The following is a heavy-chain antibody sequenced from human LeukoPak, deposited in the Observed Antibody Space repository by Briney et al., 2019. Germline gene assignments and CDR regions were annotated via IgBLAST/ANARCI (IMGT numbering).Heavy chain of an antibody. Sequence: GGSLSLSRAASALTVISNYMVSVRQAPGKGLEWVSVIYRGGSTYYADSVKGRFTISRDNSKNTLYLQMNSLRAEHTAVHYCARGQSTVTTVNWVNAWGQGALVTVSS. CDR2: IYRGGST. J-gene: IGHJ5*02. CDR1: ALTVISNY. CDR3: ARGQSTVTTVNWVNA. V-gene: IGHV3-53*01. D-gene: IGHD4-17*01.